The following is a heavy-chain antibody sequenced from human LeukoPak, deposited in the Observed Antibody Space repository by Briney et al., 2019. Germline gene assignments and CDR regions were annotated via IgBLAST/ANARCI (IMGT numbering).Heavy chain of an antibody. V-gene: IGHV1-69*05. CDR1: GGTFSSYA. CDR2: IIPIFGTA. Sequence: ASVKVSCKASGGTFSSYAISWVRQAPGQGLEWMGGIIPIFGTANYAQKFQGRVTITTDESTSTAYMELSRLRSEDTAVYYCASSQQLVRPQRYYYYYYYMDVWGKGTTVTVSS. D-gene: IGHD6-13*01. J-gene: IGHJ6*03. CDR3: ASSQQLVRPQRYYYYYYYMDV.